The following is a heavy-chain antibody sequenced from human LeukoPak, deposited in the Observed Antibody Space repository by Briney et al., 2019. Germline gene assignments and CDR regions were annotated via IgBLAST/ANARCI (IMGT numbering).Heavy chain of an antibody. Sequence: GGSLRLSCAASGFTFSSYGMNWVRQAPGKGLEWVSFISSSSSYIYYADSVKGRFTISRDNGKNLLYLQMNSLRAEDTAVYYCVSDSGSYAPLAYWGQGTLVTVSS. CDR1: GFTFSSYG. D-gene: IGHD1-26*01. CDR3: VSDSGSYAPLAY. J-gene: IGHJ4*02. CDR2: ISSSSSYI. V-gene: IGHV3-21*01.